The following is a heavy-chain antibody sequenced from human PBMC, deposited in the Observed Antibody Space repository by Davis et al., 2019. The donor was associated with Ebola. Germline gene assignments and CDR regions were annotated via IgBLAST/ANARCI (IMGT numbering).Heavy chain of an antibody. J-gene: IGHJ4*02. D-gene: IGHD6-19*01. CDR3: ARDPLAVAGRSLDY. V-gene: IGHV1-24*01. CDR1: GYTLTELS. Sequence: ASVKVSCKVSGYTLTELSMRWVRQAPGKGLEWMGGFDPEDGETIYAQKFQGRVTMTRDTSTSTVYMELSSLRSEDTAVYYCARDPLAVAGRSLDYWGQGTLVTVSS. CDR2: FDPEDGET.